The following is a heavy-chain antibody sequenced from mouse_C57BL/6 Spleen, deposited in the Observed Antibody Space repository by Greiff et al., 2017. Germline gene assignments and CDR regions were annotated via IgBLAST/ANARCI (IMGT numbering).Heavy chain of an antibody. J-gene: IGHJ1*03. CDR1: GYAFTNYL. CDR3: ARRGDWDYWYFDV. D-gene: IGHD4-1*01. CDR2: INPGSGGT. Sequence: VKLQQSGAELVRPGTSVKVSCKASGYAFTNYLIEWVKQRPGQGLEWIGVINPGSGGTNYNEKFKGKATLTADKSSSTAYMQLSSLTSEDSAVYFYARRGDWDYWYFDVWGTGTTVTVSS. V-gene: IGHV1-54*01.